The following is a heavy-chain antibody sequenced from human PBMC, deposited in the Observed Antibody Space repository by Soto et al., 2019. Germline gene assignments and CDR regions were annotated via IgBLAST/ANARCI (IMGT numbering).Heavy chain of an antibody. J-gene: IGHJ4*02. D-gene: IGHD6-19*01. CDR1: GDSISSSDYY. V-gene: IGHV4-39*01. Sequence: SETLSLTCAVSGDSISSSDYYCGWIRQPPGKGLEWIGSIYYSGSTYYNPSLQSRVAISVDTSKNQFSLKLKSVTAADTAIYYCARRTVNIRTFYSGLKTHCFDYWGQGAPVTVSS. CDR2: IYYSGST. CDR3: ARRTVNIRTFYSGLKTHCFDY.